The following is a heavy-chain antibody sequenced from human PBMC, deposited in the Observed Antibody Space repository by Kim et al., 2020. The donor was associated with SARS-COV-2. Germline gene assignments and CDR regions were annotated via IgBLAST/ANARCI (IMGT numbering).Heavy chain of an antibody. Sequence: GGSLRLSCAASGFVFSDYCMSWIRQAPGKGLEWFSYISSGADIIYYADSVKGRFAISRDNAGNSLYLQLNSLRAEDTAVYYCVRDIIAPGSTEYFHHWGQGTLVTVSS. J-gene: IGHJ1*01. D-gene: IGHD1-1*01. CDR2: ISSGADII. CDR3: VRDIIAPGSTEYFHH. CDR1: GFVFSDYC. V-gene: IGHV3-11*01.